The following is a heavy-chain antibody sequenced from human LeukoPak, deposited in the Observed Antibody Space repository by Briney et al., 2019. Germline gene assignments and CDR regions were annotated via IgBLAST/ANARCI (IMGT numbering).Heavy chain of an antibody. D-gene: IGHD6-19*01. J-gene: IGHJ4*02. V-gene: IGHV3-74*01. CDR3: ARVIYSGWEGELSG. CDR2: INSDGCTT. Sequence: GSLRLSCAASGFTFSSYWMHWVRQAPGKGLVWVSRINSDGCTTSYADSVMGRFTISRDNAKNTLYLQMNSLRAEDTAVYYCARVIYSGWEGELSGWGQGTLVTVSS. CDR1: GFTFSSYW.